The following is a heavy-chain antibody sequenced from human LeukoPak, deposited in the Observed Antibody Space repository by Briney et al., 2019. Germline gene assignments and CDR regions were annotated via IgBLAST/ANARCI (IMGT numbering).Heavy chain of an antibody. CDR2: IYYSGST. V-gene: IGHV4-39*07. Sequence: PSETLSLTCTVSGGSISSSSYYWGWIRQPPGKGLEWIGSIYYSGSTYYNPSLKSRVTISVDTSKNQFSLKLSSVTAADTAVYYCARDGYSSSCPQCDAFDIWGQGTVVTVSS. CDR3: ARDGYSSSCPQCDAFDI. D-gene: IGHD6-13*01. J-gene: IGHJ3*02. CDR1: GGSISSSSYY.